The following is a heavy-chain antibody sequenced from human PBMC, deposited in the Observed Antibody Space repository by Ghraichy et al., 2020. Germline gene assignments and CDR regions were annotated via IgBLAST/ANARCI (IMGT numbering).Heavy chain of an antibody. V-gene: IGHV3-53*01. CDR2: IYSGGTT. CDR3: ARSGIYGSTLYFDY. J-gene: IGHJ4*02. Sequence: GGSLRLSCTASGLIVSNNYMSWVRQAPGKGLEWVSVIYSGGTTYYADSVKGRFTISRDSSKNTVSLQMNSLRAEDTAVYYCARSGIYGSTLYFDYWGEGTLVIVSS. CDR1: GLIVSNNY. D-gene: IGHD3-10*01.